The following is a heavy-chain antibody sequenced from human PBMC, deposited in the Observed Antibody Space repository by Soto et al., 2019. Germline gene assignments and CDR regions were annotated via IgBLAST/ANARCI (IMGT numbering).Heavy chain of an antibody. D-gene: IGHD2-15*01. V-gene: IGHV3-21*01. CDR2: ISSSSSYI. J-gene: IGHJ4*02. Sequence: GGSLRLSCAASGFTVSSYSMNWVRQAPGKGLEWVSSISSSSSYIYYADSVKGQFTISRDNAKNSLYLQMNSLRAEDTAVYYCARDEGMVVALYYFDYWGQGTLVTSPQ. CDR3: ARDEGMVVALYYFDY. CDR1: GFTVSSYS.